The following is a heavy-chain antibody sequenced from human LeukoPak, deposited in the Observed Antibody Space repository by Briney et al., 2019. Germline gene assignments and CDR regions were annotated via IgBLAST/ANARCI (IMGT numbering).Heavy chain of an antibody. V-gene: IGHV1-24*01. CDR1: GYTLAELS. CDR3: ATEAVAAFDY. CDR2: FDTEDRET. Sequence: ASVKVSCKVSGYTLAELSMHWVRQAPGKGLEWMGGFDTEDRETIYAQKFQGRVNMTEDTSTDTAYMELSSLRSEDTAVYYCATEAVAAFDYWGQGTLVTVSS. D-gene: IGHD6-19*01. J-gene: IGHJ4*02.